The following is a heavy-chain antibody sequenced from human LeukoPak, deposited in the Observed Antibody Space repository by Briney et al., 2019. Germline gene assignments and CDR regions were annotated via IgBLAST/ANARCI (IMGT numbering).Heavy chain of an antibody. CDR3: ARDARGYSGYGAFDP. Sequence: SETLSLTCTVSGGSLSSYYWSWIRQPAGKGLEWIGRIYTSWSTNYNPSLKSRVTISVDTSKNQFSLKLSSVTAADTAVYYCARDARGYSGYGAFDPWGQGTLVTVSS. CDR1: GGSLSSYY. CDR2: IYTSWST. D-gene: IGHD5-12*01. V-gene: IGHV4-4*07. J-gene: IGHJ5*02.